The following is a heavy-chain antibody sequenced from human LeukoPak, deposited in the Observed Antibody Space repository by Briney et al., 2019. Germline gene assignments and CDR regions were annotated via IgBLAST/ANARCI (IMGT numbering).Heavy chain of an antibody. CDR1: GLTFRTYG. Sequence: GGSLRLSCAASGLTFRTYGMHWVRQAPGKGLEWVAAIFYDGITKKYADSVKGRFTISSDNSKNTLYLQMNSLSAEDTAVYYCATDGPPEEVVSATFDYWGQGTLVTVSS. D-gene: IGHD2-15*01. CDR2: IFYDGITK. V-gene: IGHV3-33*03. CDR3: ATDGPPEEVVSATFDY. J-gene: IGHJ4*02.